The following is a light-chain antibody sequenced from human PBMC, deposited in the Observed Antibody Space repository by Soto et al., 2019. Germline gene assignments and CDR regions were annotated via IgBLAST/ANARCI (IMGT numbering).Light chain of an antibody. CDR1: QSVSSS. J-gene: IGKJ1*01. Sequence: DRVLTQSPATLSVSPGERASLSCRASQSVSSSLAWYQQKPGQAPRLLIYGASTRDTGIPARFSGSGSGTESTLPFSRLQSEDFEVYYCQQYNNWPATFGQGTKVDIK. CDR2: GAS. V-gene: IGKV3-15*01. CDR3: QQYNNWPAT.